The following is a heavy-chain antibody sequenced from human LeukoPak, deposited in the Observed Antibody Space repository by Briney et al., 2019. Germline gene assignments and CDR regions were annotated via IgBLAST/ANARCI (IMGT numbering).Heavy chain of an antibody. CDR2: IYSTGTT. CDR1: GGSIRNSSFY. D-gene: IGHD5-24*01. CDR3: ARHAVEGKWLQFSSFNY. Sequence: SETLSLTCAVSGGSIRNSSFYWGWIRQPPVKGLEWIASIYSTGTTYYNPSIKSRITIFVDTRKNPVSLKLRSVPAAHPAVSYRARHAVEGKWLQFSSFNYWGQGSLVTVSS. J-gene: IGHJ4*02. V-gene: IGHV4-39*01.